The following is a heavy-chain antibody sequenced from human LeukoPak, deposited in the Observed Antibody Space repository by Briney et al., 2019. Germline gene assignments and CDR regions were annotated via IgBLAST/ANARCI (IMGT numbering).Heavy chain of an antibody. V-gene: IGHV3-53*01. CDR2: IYLGGST. J-gene: IGHJ4*02. CDR3: AKESMVPYFDY. Sequence: GGSLRLSCAASGFTVSSNYMSWVRQAPGRGLEWVSVIYLGGSTYYADSVKGRFSISRDNSKNTLYLQMNSLRAEDTAVYYCAKESMVPYFDYWGQGTLVTVSS. CDR1: GFTVSSNY. D-gene: IGHD3-10*01.